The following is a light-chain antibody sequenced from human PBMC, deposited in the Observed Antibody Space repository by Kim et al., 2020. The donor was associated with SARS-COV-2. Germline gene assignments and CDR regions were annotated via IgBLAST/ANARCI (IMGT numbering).Light chain of an antibody. Sequence: PDTTYSTPTSSDVGGYNIVSWHHNHQGKAPNILIYKVNKRPTGVPPRRSGSTSGNTASLTVSALQAEDDADYYCSTYEAINNFYVFGNGTKFTVL. J-gene: IGLJ1*01. CDR3: STYEAINNFYV. V-gene: IGLV2-8*01. CDR1: SSDVGGYNI. CDR2: KVN.